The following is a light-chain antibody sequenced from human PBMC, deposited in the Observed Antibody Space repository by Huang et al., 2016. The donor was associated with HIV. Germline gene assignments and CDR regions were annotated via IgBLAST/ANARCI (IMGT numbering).Light chain of an antibody. CDR1: QNINTH. J-gene: IGKJ4*01. Sequence: EIVLTQSPATLSFFPGQRVSLSCRARQNINTHLAWYQQRPGQPPRLLIYYAPSRGPGVAARVSGSGSGTDFTLTSSSLESGDFATYYCQQRVNGLTFGGGTKV. CDR2: YAP. CDR3: QQRVNGLT. V-gene: IGKV3-11*01.